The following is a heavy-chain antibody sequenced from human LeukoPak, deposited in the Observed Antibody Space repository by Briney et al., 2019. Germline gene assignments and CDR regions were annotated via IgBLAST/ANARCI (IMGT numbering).Heavy chain of an antibody. Sequence: GGSLRLSCAASGFTFSSYAMSWVRQAPGKGLEWVSAISGSGGSTYYADSVKGRFTISRDNSKNTLYLQMNSLRAEDTAVYYCAKGGHSWGAYSGSSDFDYWGQGTLVTVSS. CDR2: ISGSGGST. J-gene: IGHJ4*02. CDR3: AKGGHSWGAYSGSSDFDY. V-gene: IGHV3-23*01. CDR1: GFTFSSYA. D-gene: IGHD1-26*01.